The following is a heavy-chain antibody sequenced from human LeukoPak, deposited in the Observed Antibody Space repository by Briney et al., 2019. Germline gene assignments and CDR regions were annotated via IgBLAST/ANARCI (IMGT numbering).Heavy chain of an antibody. CDR3: ASLSSGWYERNY. CDR2: IIPIFGTA. J-gene: IGHJ4*02. D-gene: IGHD6-19*01. Sequence: GASVKVSCKASGGTFSSYAISWVRQAPGQGLEWMGGIIPIFGTANYAQKFQGRVTMTEDTSTDTAYMELSSLRSEDTAVYYCASLSSGWYERNYWGQGTLVTVSS. CDR1: GGTFSSYA. V-gene: IGHV1-69*06.